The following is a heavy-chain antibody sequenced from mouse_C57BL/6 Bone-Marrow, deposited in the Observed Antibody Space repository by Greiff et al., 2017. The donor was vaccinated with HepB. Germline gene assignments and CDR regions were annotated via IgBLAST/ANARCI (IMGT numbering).Heavy chain of an antibody. CDR1: GYTFTSYW. D-gene: IGHD1-1*01. Sequence: QVQLQQPGAELVRPGSSVKLSCKDSGYTFTSYWMHWVKQRPIQGLEWIGNIDPSDSETHYNQKFKDKATLTVDKSSSTAYMQLSSLTSEDSAVYYCARPPYYGSRYWYFDVWGTGTTVTVSS. V-gene: IGHV1-52*01. CDR2: IDPSDSET. CDR3: ARPPYYGSRYWYFDV. J-gene: IGHJ1*03.